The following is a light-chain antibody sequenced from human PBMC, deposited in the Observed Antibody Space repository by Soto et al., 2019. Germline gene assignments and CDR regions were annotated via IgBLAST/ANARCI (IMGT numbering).Light chain of an antibody. CDR1: SSDVGAYNY. CDR3: SSFTRSNSYA. J-gene: IGLJ1*01. V-gene: IGLV2-14*03. Sequence: QSALTQPASVSGSPGQSITISCTGTSSDVGAYNYVSWYQQHPGKVPKLMIYDVSDRPSGVSNRFSGSKSGNTASLTISGLQAEDEADYYCSSFTRSNSYAFGTGTKLTVL. CDR2: DVS.